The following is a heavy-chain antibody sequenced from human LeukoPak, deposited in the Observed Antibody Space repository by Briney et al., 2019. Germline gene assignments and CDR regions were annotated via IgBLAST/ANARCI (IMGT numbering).Heavy chain of an antibody. D-gene: IGHD7-27*01. CDR2: ISYDGSNK. V-gene: IGHV3-30*18. J-gene: IGHJ4*02. CDR3: AENMNWGSRDFDY. Sequence: XXVISYDGSNKYYADSVKGRFTISRDNSKNTLYLQMNSLRAEDTAVYYCAENMNWGSRDFDYWGQGTLVTVSS.